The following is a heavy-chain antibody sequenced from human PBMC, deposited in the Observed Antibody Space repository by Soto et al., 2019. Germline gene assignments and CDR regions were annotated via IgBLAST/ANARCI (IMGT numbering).Heavy chain of an antibody. CDR1: GFTFSSYS. Sequence: EVQLVESGGGLVKPGGSLRLSCAASGFTFSSYSMNWVRQAPGKGLEWVSSISSSSSYIYYADSVKGRFTISRDNAKNSLYLQMNSLRAEDTAVYYCARESWGGGARWFDPWGQGTLVTVSS. J-gene: IGHJ5*02. CDR3: ARESWGGGARWFDP. CDR2: ISSSSSYI. V-gene: IGHV3-21*01. D-gene: IGHD2-15*01.